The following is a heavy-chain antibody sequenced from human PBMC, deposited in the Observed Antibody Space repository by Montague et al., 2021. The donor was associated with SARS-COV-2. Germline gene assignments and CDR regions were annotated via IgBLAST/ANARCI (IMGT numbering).Heavy chain of an antibody. CDR1: GFSLSTSGVG. D-gene: IGHD3-10*01. CDR3: AHRRPGSGSYYFDY. Sequence: PALVKPTQTLTLTCTFSGFSLSTSGVGVGWIRQPPGKAPEWLALIYWDDDKRCSPSLKSRLTITKDTSKNQVVHTMTNMDPVDTATYYCAHRRPGSGSYYFDYWGQGTLVTVSS. J-gene: IGHJ4*02. CDR2: IYWDDDK. V-gene: IGHV2-5*02.